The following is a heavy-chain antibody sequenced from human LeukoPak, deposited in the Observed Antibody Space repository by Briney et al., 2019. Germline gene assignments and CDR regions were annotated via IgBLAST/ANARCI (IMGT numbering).Heavy chain of an antibody. CDR1: GFTFSDYY. V-gene: IGHV3-11*01. CDR2: IGSSNTI. CDR3: ARDGGDCSGDSCYVDY. Sequence: GGSLRLSCAASGFTFSDYYMSWIRQAPGKGLEWLSYIGSSNTIYSADSVKGRFTISRDNAKNSLYLQMNSLRAEETALYYCARDGGDCSGDSCYVDYWGQGTLVTVSS. J-gene: IGHJ4*02. D-gene: IGHD2-15*01.